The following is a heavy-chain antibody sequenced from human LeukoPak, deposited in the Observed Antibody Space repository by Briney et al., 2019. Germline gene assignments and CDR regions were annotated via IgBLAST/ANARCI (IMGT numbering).Heavy chain of an antibody. D-gene: IGHD4-17*01. CDR3: ARVTTTEVDY. CDR1: GGSFSGYY. J-gene: IGHJ4*02. CDR2: INHSGST. V-gene: IGHV4-34*01. Sequence: TSETLSLTCAVYGGSFSGYYWSWIRQPPGKGLEWIGEINHSGSTNYNPSLKSRVTISVDTSKNQFSLKLSSVTAADTAVYYCARVTTTEVDYWGQGTLVTVSS.